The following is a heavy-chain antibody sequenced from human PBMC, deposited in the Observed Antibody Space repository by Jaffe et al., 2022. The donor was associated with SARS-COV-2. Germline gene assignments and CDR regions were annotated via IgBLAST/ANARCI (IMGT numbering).Heavy chain of an antibody. CDR3: AREQRSGWYPA. D-gene: IGHD6-19*01. V-gene: IGHV4-61*02. J-gene: IGHJ4*02. CDR2: IYTSGST. Sequence: QVQLQESGPGLVKPSQTLSLTCTVSGGSISSGSYYWSWIRQPAGKGLEWIGRIYTSGSTNYNPSLKSRVTISVDTSKNQFSLKLSSVTAADTAVYYCAREQRSGWYPAWGQGTLVTVSS. CDR1: GGSISSGSYY.